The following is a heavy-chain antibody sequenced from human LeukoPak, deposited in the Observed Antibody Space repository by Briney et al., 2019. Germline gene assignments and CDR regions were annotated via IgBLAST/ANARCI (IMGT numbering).Heavy chain of an antibody. CDR1: DGSFSGYY. J-gene: IGHJ5*02. CDR2: INRSGST. Sequence: PSETLSLTCAVYDGSFSGYYWSWIRQPPGKGLEWIGEINRSGSTNYNPSLKSRVTIPVDTSKNQFSLKLSSVTAADTAVYYCARAPQDIVVVPAARGNWFDPWGQGTLVTVSS. D-gene: IGHD2-2*01. CDR3: ARAPQDIVVVPAARGNWFDP. V-gene: IGHV4-34*01.